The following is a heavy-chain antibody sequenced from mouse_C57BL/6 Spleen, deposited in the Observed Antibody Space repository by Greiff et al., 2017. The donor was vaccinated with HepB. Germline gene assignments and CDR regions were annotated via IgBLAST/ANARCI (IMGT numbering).Heavy chain of an antibody. D-gene: IGHD2-5*01. J-gene: IGHJ4*01. CDR3: APYSNYEVYAMDY. CDR1: GYAFSSSW. V-gene: IGHV1-82*01. CDR2: IYPGDGDT. Sequence: VQLQQSGPELVKPGASVKISCKASGYAFSSSWMNWVKQRPGKGLEWIGRIYPGDGDTNYNGKFKGKATLTADKSSSTAYMQLSSLTSEDSAVYLGAPYSNYEVYAMDYWGQGTSVTVSS.